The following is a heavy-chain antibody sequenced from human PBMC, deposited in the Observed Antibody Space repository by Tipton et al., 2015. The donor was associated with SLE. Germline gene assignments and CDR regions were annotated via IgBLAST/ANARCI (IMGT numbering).Heavy chain of an antibody. J-gene: IGHJ2*01. CDR1: GFTFGDFA. CDR3: SRVEMATVSDWYFDP. Sequence: QLVQSGGGLVQPGRSLRLSCTGSGFTFGDFAMSWVRQAPGKGLEWVGFIRSKVYGGTADYAASVKGRFTISRDDSKSIAYLQMNSLKIEDTAVYYCSRVEMATVSDWYFDPWGRGTLVTVSS. V-gene: IGHV3-49*04. CDR2: IRSKVYGGTA. D-gene: IGHD5-24*01.